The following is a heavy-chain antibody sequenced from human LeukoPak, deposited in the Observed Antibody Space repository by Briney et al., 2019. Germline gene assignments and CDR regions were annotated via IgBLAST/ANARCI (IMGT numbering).Heavy chain of an antibody. D-gene: IGHD3-3*01. J-gene: IGHJ4*02. V-gene: IGHV3-20*04. Sequence: PGGSLRLSCAASGFTFDDYGMSWVRQAPGKGQEWVSGINWNGGSTGYADSVKGRFTISRDNAKNSLYLQMNSLRAEDTALYYCARDRTIFGVVMIDYWGQGTLVTVSS. CDR3: ARDRTIFGVVMIDY. CDR1: GFTFDDYG. CDR2: INWNGGST.